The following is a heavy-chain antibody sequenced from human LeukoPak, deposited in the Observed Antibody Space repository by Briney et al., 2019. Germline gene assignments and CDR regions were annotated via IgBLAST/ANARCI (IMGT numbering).Heavy chain of an antibody. J-gene: IGHJ3*02. CDR2: IYYSGST. Sequence: SETLSLNCTVSGGSISSYYWDWIRQPPGKGLEWIGYIYYSGSTNYNPSLKSRVTISVHTSKNQFSMKLSSVTAADTAVYYCASRKGLRFAFDIWGQGTMVTVSS. D-gene: IGHD4-17*01. CDR1: GGSISSYY. CDR3: ASRKGLRFAFDI. V-gene: IGHV4-59*01.